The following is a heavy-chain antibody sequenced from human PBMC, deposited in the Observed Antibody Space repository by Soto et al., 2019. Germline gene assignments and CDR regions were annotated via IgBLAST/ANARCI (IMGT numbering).Heavy chain of an antibody. Sequence: QVQLVESGGGVVQPGRSLRLSCAASGFTFSSYAMHWVRQAPGKGLEWVAVISYDGSNKYYADSVKGRFTISRDNSKNTLYLQMDSLRAGDTAVYYCARDAADYYGSSGYYWAALDYWGQGTLVTVSS. CDR2: ISYDGSNK. V-gene: IGHV3-30-3*01. CDR1: GFTFSSYA. J-gene: IGHJ4*02. D-gene: IGHD3-22*01. CDR3: ARDAADYYGSSGYYWAALDY.